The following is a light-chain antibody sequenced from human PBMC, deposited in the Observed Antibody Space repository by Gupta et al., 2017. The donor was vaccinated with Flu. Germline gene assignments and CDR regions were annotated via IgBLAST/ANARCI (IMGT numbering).Light chain of an antibody. V-gene: IGLV2-14*03. Sequence: QSALPQPASLSGSPGQPITLSCTGTSSDVGGSNYVSWYQHYPGKAPKLMIYDVSNRPSGVSSRFSGSKSGNTASLTISGLQPEDETDYYCSSYTSTSTFYVFGTGTKVTVL. CDR2: DVS. CDR1: SSDVGGSNY. CDR3: SSYTSTSTFYV. J-gene: IGLJ1*01.